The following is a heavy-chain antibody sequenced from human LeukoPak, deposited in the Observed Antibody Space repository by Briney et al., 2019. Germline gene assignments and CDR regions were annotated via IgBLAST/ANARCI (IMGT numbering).Heavy chain of an antibody. Sequence: SETLSLTCTVSGGSISSYYWSWIRQPPGKGLEWIGYIYYSGSTNYNPSLKSRVTISVDTSKNQFSLKLSSVTAADTAVYYCARVSWFGELTNYYYGMDVWGQGTTVTVSS. V-gene: IGHV4-59*01. CDR2: IYYSGST. J-gene: IGHJ6*02. CDR3: ARVSWFGELTNYYYGMDV. CDR1: GGSISSYY. D-gene: IGHD3-10*01.